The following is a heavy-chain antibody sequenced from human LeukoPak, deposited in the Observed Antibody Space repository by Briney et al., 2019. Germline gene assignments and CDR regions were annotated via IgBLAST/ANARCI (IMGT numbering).Heavy chain of an antibody. V-gene: IGHV3-53*01. J-gene: IGHJ4*02. CDR2: IYSGGNT. Sequence: GGSLRLSCAASGFTVSFNYMTWVRQAPGKGLEWVSLIYSGGNTYYADSVKGRFTISRDNSKNTLYLQMNSLRAEDTAVYYCASQERQIQEWQFDYWGQGTLVTVSS. D-gene: IGHD1-1*01. CDR3: ASQERQIQEWQFDY. CDR1: GFTVSFNY.